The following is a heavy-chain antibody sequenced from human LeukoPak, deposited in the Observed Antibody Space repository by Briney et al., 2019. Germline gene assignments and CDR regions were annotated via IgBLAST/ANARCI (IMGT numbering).Heavy chain of an antibody. V-gene: IGHV1-2*02. D-gene: IGHD2-2*02. J-gene: IGHJ4*02. CDR3: ARGYNSGEAGP. Sequence: GASVKVSCKASGYTFTDYYIHWVRQAPGQGLEWMGWINPKSGGTNYAQNFQGRVTMTRVTSISTAYMELSRLRSDDTAVYYCARGYNSGEAGPRGQGTLVTVSS. CDR1: GYTFTDYY. CDR2: INPKSGGT.